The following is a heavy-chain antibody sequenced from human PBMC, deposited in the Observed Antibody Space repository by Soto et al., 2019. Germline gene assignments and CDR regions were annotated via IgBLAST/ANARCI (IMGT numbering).Heavy chain of an antibody. Sequence: QVQLVQSGAAVKKPGSSVKVSCKASGGTFSSYAISWVRQAPGQGLEGMGGSIAIFGTANYAQKFQGRVTITAAESTSTAYLERRSLKSEVPAVYYCAGDSLAVAGAQGHKNYYYYYGMDVWGQGTTVTVSS. D-gene: IGHD6-19*01. CDR2: SIAIFGTA. CDR1: GGTFSSYA. CDR3: AGDSLAVAGAQGHKNYYYYYGMDV. J-gene: IGHJ6*02. V-gene: IGHV1-69*12.